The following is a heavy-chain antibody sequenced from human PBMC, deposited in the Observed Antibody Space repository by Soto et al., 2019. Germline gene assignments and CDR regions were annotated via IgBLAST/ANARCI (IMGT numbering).Heavy chain of an antibody. CDR3: ARGLYYYDSRGYYI. J-gene: IGHJ4*02. D-gene: IGHD3-22*01. Sequence: RGSPRLSFAASEFTFSRYSMNWVRQAPGKGLEWVSYISSSSSTIYYADSVKGRFTISRDNAKNSLYLQMISLRAEDTAVYYCARGLYYYDSRGYYIWGQGTLVTVSS. V-gene: IGHV3-48*01. CDR1: EFTFSRYS. CDR2: ISSSSSTI.